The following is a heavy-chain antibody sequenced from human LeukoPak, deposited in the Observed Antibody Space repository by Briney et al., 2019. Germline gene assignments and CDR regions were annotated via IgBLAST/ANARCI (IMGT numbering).Heavy chain of an antibody. CDR2: ISSSSSYI. V-gene: IGHV3-21*01. J-gene: IGHJ4*02. D-gene: IGHD2-21*02. CDR1: GFTFTNAW. Sequence: PGGSLRLSCAASGFTFTNAWMNWVRQAPGKGLEWVSSISSSSSYIYYADSVKGRFTISRDNAKNSLYLQMNSLRAEDTAVYYCARETYCGGDCYVQYYFDYWGQGTLVTVSS. CDR3: ARETYCGGDCYVQYYFDY.